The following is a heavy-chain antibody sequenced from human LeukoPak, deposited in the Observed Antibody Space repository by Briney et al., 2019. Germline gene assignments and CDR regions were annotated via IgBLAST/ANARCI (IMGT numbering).Heavy chain of an antibody. CDR3: ARWLAVAGNNEYYYYMDV. V-gene: IGHV1-8*03. Sequence: ASVKVSCKASGYTFTSYDINWVRQATGQGLEWMGWMNPNSGNTGYAQKFQGRVTITRNTSISTAYMELSSLRSEDTAVYYCARWLAVAGNNEYYYYMDVWGKGTTVTVSS. CDR2: MNPNSGNT. D-gene: IGHD6-19*01. CDR1: GYTFTSYD. J-gene: IGHJ6*03.